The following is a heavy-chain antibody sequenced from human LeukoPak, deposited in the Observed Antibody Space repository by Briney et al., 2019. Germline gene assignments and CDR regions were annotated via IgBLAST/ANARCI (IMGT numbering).Heavy chain of an antibody. J-gene: IGHJ4*02. CDR2: ISSSSSYI. V-gene: IGHV3-11*05. D-gene: IGHD3-16*02. CDR1: GFTFSDYY. Sequence: GGSLRLSCAASGFTFSDYYMSWIRQAPEKGLEWVSYISSSSSYINYADSVKGRFTISRDNAKNSLYVQMNSLRADDTAVYYCARERLGELSYHDYWGQGTLVTVSS. CDR3: ARERLGELSYHDY.